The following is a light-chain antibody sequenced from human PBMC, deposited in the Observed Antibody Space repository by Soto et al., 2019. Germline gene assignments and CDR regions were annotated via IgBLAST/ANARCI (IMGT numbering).Light chain of an antibody. V-gene: IGLV3-21*02. CDR3: LVWDSRSEHYV. Sequence: SYELTQSPSVSVAPGQTVSITCGGYNIGSKSVHWYQQKPGQAPVLVVYDDGDRRSGIPERFSGSNSGNTATLTITRVEAGDEADYHCLVWDSRSEHYVFGTGTKVTVL. CDR1: NIGSKS. J-gene: IGLJ1*01. CDR2: DDG.